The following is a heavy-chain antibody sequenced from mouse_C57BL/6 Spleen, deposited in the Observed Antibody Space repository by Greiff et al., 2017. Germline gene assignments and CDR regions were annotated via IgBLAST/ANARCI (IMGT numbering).Heavy chain of an antibody. CDR3: ARSLYYDYDELYFDV. CDR2: INPNNGGT. CDR1: GYTFTDYY. Sequence: VQLQQSGPELVKPGASVKISCKASGYTFTDYYMNWVKQSHGKSLEWIGDINPNNGGTSYNQKFKGKATLTVDKSSSTAYMELRSLTSEDSAVYYCARSLYYDYDELYFDVWGTGTTVTVSS. D-gene: IGHD2-4*01. J-gene: IGHJ1*03. V-gene: IGHV1-26*01.